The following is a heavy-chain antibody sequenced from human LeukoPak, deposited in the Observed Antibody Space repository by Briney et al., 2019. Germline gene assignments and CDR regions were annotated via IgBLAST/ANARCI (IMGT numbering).Heavy chain of an antibody. CDR2: ISYDGNTI. J-gene: IGHJ4*02. D-gene: IGHD4-11*01. V-gene: IGHV3-30-3*01. CDR3: ARSGGLQKFDY. Sequence: GGSLRLSCEASRFIFTSYAMHWVRQDPGKGLQWVAVISYDGNTIHYADSVKGRFIISRDTSKNTLYLQMNSLRAEDTAVYYCARSGGLQKFDYWGQGTLVTVSS. CDR1: RFIFTSYA.